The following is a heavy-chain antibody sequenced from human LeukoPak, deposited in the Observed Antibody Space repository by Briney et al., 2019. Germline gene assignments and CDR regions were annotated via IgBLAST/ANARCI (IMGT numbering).Heavy chain of an antibody. J-gene: IGHJ3*02. V-gene: IGHV1-69*13. Sequence: ASVKASCKASGGTFSSYAISWVRQAPGQGLEWMGGIIPIFGTANYAQKFQGRVTITADESTSTAYMELSSLRSEDTAVYYCARDLTAGGSGSSPDAFDIWGQGTMVTVSS. CDR1: GGTFSSYA. CDR2: IIPIFGTA. D-gene: IGHD3-10*01. CDR3: ARDLTAGGSGSSPDAFDI.